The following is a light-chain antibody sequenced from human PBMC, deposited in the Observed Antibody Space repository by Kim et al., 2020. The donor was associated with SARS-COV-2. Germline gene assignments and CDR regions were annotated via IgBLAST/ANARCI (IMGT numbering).Light chain of an antibody. V-gene: IGKV1-17*01. CDR1: QDIGND. CDR3: LQHRTYPIT. J-gene: IGKJ5*01. CDR2: GAS. Sequence: DIQMTQSPSSLSASVGDRVTITCRASQDIGNDLGWYQQNPGSAPKRLIYGASNLQSGVPSRFSGSGSETEFTLTINSLQPEDFATYFCLQHRTYPITFGQGTRLEIK.